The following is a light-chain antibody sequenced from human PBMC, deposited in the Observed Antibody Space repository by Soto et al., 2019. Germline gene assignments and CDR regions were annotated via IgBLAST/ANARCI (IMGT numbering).Light chain of an antibody. V-gene: IGKV3-20*01. J-gene: IGKJ1*01. CDR3: QQYGSSGT. CDR2: DAS. Sequence: EVVLTQSPATLSLSPGERAALSCRASQSVSTFLAWYQQKPGQAPRLLIYDASNRATGIPDRFSGSGSGTVFTLTISRLEPEDFAVYYCQQYGSSGTFGQGTKVDI. CDR1: QSVSTF.